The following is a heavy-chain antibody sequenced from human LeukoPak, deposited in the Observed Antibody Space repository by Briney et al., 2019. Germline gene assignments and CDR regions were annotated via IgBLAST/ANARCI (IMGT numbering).Heavy chain of an antibody. CDR2: ISSSSSTI. CDR1: GFTFSSYS. V-gene: IGHV3-48*04. Sequence: PGGSLRLSCAASGFTFSSYSMNWVRQAPGKGLEWVSYISSSSSTIYYADSVKGRFTISRDNAKNSLYLRMNSLRAEDTAVYYCARDYYDSSGYYYGGGDYWGQGTLVTVSS. CDR3: ARDYYDSSGYYYGGGDY. J-gene: IGHJ4*02. D-gene: IGHD3-22*01.